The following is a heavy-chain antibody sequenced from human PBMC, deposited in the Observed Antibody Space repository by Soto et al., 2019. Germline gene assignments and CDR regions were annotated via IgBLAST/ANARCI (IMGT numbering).Heavy chain of an antibody. V-gene: IGHV3-21*01. D-gene: IGHD5-18*01. CDR3: ARSARVYSYGSYYYYYGMGV. CDR1: GFTFSSYS. Sequence: GGSLRLSCAASGFTFSSYSMNWVRQAPGKGLEWVSSISSSSSYIYYADSVKGRFTISRDNAKNSLYLQTNSLRAEGTAVYYCARSARVYSYGSYYYYYGMGVCGRGTTVTVSS. CDR2: ISSSSSYI. J-gene: IGHJ6*02.